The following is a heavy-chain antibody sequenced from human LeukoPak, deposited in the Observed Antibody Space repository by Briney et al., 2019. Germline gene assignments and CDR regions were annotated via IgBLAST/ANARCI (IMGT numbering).Heavy chain of an antibody. CDR2: IIPIFGTA. J-gene: IGHJ4*02. CDR1: GGTFSSYA. CDR3: ARGYCSSATCRHFDY. Sequence: SVKVSCKASGGTFSSYAISWVRQAPGQGLEWMGGIIPIFGTANYAQKFQGRVTITADESTSTAYMELSSLRSEDTAVYYCARGYCSSATCRHFDYWGQGALVTVSS. V-gene: IGHV1-69*13. D-gene: IGHD2-2*01.